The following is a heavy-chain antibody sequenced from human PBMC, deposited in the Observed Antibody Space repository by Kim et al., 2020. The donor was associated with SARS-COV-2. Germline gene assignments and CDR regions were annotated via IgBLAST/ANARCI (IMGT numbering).Heavy chain of an antibody. Sequence: SETLSLTCTVSGGSVSSGSYYWSWIRQPPGKGLEWIGYIYYSGSTNYNPSLKSRVTISVDTSKNQFSLKLSSVTAADTTVYYCARDGGGQRPYDYVWGSYPPDAFDIWGQGTMVTVSS. V-gene: IGHV4-61*01. D-gene: IGHD3-16*02. CDR1: GGSVSSGSYY. CDR2: IYYSGST. CDR3: ARDGGGQRPYDYVWGSYPPDAFDI. J-gene: IGHJ3*02.